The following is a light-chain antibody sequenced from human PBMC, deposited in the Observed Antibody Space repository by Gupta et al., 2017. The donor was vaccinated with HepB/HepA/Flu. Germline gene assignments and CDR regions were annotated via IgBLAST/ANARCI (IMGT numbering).Light chain of an antibody. CDR3: QQGGS. J-gene: IGKJ2*03. V-gene: IGKV3-11*01. CDR1: QSVSSY. CDR2: DAS. Sequence: EIVLTQSPATLSLSPGERATLSCRASQSVSSYLAWYQQKPGQAPRLLIYDASNRATGIPARFSGSGSGTDFTRTISSIEPEDCEGYYGQQGGSFGQGTKLEIK.